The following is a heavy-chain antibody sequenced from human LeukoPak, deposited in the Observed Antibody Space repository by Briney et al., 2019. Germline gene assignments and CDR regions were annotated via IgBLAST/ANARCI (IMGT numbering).Heavy chain of an antibody. Sequence: PSETLSLTCTASGVSISSYYLSWIRQPPGKGLEWVGYIYYSGSTNYNPSLKSRVTISVDTSKNQFYLKLSSVTAADTAVYYCARVGSGWRTNTFDCWGQGTLVTVSS. J-gene: IGHJ4*02. CDR1: GVSISSYY. CDR2: IYYSGST. V-gene: IGHV4-59*01. D-gene: IGHD6-19*01. CDR3: ARVGSGWRTNTFDC.